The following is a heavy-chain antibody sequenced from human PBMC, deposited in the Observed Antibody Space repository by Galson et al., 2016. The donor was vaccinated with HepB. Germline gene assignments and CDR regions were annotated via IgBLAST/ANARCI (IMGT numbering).Heavy chain of an antibody. CDR3: ARGAVYRTCWSNAFDI. V-gene: IGHV3-23*01. J-gene: IGHJ3*02. CDR2: LRERGGDT. Sequence: LRLSCAASGFTLNNYAMSWVRQAPGKGLEWVSALRERGGDTHYADSVKGRFSISSDNSKNTLFLQLNSLRAEDTAVYYCARGAVYRTCWSNAFDIWGQGTMVTVSS. CDR1: GFTLNNYA. D-gene: IGHD6-19*01.